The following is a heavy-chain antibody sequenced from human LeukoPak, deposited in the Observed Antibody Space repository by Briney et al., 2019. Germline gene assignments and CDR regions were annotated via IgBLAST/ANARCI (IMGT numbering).Heavy chain of an antibody. CDR1: GYTFSSYG. CDR3: ARDEGCGGDCYVPPDY. V-gene: IGHV1-18*01. CDR2: ISVYNGKT. D-gene: IGHD2-21*01. Sequence: ASVKVSCKGSGYTFSSYGNSWVRQAPGQGVEWVGWISVYNGKTNYAQKLQGRVTMTTDTSTSTAYMELRSLRSDDTGVYYCARDEGCGGDCYVPPDYWGQGTLVTVSS. J-gene: IGHJ4*02.